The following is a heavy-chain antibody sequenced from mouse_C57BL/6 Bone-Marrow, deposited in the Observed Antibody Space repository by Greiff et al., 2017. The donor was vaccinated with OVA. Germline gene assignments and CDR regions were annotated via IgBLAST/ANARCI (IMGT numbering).Heavy chain of an antibody. CDR2: ISSGGSYT. Sequence: EVKVVESGGDLVKPGGSLKLSCAASGFTFSSYGMSWVRQTPDKRLEWVATISSGGSYTYYPDSVKGRFTISRDNAKHTLYLQMSSLKSEDTAMYYYARTGSYYYAMDYWGQGTSVTVSS. D-gene: IGHD1-3*01. CDR3: ARTGSYYYAMDY. V-gene: IGHV5-6*01. CDR1: GFTFSSYG. J-gene: IGHJ4*01.